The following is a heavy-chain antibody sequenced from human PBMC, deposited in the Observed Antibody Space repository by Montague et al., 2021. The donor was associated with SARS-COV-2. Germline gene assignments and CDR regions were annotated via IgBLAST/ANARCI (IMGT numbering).Heavy chain of an antibody. CDR1: GFSLSTSGVC. D-gene: IGHD4-23*01. Sequence: PALVKPTQTLTLTCTFSGFSLSTSGVCVSWIRQPPGKALEWLTLIYWDDDKYYSTSLKTRLTITKDTSKNQVVLTMTNMDPVDTATYYCAQSYGTTVATRAFDYWGQGTLVTVSS. J-gene: IGHJ4*02. V-gene: IGHV2-70*01. CDR3: AQSYGTTVATRAFDY. CDR2: IYWDDDK.